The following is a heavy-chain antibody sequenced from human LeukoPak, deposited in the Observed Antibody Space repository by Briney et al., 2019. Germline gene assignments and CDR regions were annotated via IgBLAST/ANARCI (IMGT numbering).Heavy chain of an antibody. CDR2: IYMTGST. D-gene: IGHD1-26*01. CDR1: GGSISSGSDS. CDR3: ARDGIGAGWYFDL. J-gene: IGHJ2*01. V-gene: IGHV4-61*02. Sequence: SETLSLTCAVSGGSISSGSDSWSWIRQPAGKGLEWIGRIYMTGSTNYNPSLKSRVIMSVDTSKNQFSLKLNSVTAADTAVYYCARDGIGAGWYFDLWGRGTRVTVSS.